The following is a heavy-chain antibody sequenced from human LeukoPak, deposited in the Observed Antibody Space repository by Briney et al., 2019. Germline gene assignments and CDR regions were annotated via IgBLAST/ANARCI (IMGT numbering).Heavy chain of an antibody. CDR3: ARDLRDMITFGGVIVPSKYYYGMDV. D-gene: IGHD3-16*02. CDR2: IYHSGST. Sequence: SETLSLTCAVSGGSISSSNWWSWVRQPPGQGLEWIGEIYHSGSTNYNPSLKSRVTISVDKSKNQFSLKLSSVTAADTAVYYCARDLRDMITFGGVIVPSKYYYGMDVWGQGTTVTVSS. V-gene: IGHV4-4*02. J-gene: IGHJ6*02. CDR1: GGSISSSNW.